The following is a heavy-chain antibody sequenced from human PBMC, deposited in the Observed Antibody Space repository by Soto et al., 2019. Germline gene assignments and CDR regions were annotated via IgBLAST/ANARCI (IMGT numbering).Heavy chain of an antibody. D-gene: IGHD3-9*01. V-gene: IGHV4-59*01. CDR2: IYYSGST. CDR1: GVSISSYR. Sequence: SETLSLSCTGSGVSISSYRWSGIRLPPGKGLEGIGYIYYSGSTHYNPSLKSRVTISVDTSKNQFSLTLSSVTAADTAAYYCARGLGGYYDILTGYYSPSSYYYYMDVWGKGTTVT. J-gene: IGHJ6*03. CDR3: ARGLGGYYDILTGYYSPSSYYYYMDV.